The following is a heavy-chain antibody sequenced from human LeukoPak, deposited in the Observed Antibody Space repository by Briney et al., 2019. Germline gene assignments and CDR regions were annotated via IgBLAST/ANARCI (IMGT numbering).Heavy chain of an antibody. V-gene: IGHV4-34*01. D-gene: IGHD3-22*01. CDR1: GGSFSDYS. J-gene: IGHJ4*02. Sequence: SETLSLTCAVSGGSFSDYSWSWIRQPPGKGLEWIGEILHGRSATYNPSLKSRVTISVDTPKNRFSLKLSSVTAADTAVYFCARGRPSGYYYDSSGYYLPFQYWGQGTLVTVSS. CDR2: ILHGRSA. CDR3: ARGRPSGYYYDSSGYYLPFQY.